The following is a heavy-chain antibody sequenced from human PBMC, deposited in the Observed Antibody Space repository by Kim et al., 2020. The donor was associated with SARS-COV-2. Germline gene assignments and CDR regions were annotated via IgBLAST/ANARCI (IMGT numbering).Heavy chain of an antibody. CDR1: GFTFSDYY. V-gene: IGHV3-11*06. CDR2: ISSSSSYT. D-gene: IGHD6-13*01. CDR3: ARDLYSSRGNWFDP. Sequence: GGSLRLSCAASGFTFSDYYMSWIRQAPGKGLEWVSNISSSSSYTNYADSVKGRFTISRDNAKNSLYLQMNSLRAEDTAVYYCARDLYSSRGNWFDPWGQGTLVTVSS. J-gene: IGHJ5*02.